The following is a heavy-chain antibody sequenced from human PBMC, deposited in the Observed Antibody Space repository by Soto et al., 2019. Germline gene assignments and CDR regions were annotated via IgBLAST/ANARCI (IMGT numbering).Heavy chain of an antibody. Sequence: PGGSLRLSCAASGFTFSSYGMHWVRQAPGKGLEWVAVIWYDGSNKYYADSVKGRFTISRDNSKNTLYLQMNSLRAEDTAVYYCARDFGRSGSYYNGDYWGQGTLVTVYS. V-gene: IGHV3-33*01. CDR2: IWYDGSNK. CDR1: GFTFSSYG. D-gene: IGHD3-10*01. CDR3: ARDFGRSGSYYNGDY. J-gene: IGHJ4*02.